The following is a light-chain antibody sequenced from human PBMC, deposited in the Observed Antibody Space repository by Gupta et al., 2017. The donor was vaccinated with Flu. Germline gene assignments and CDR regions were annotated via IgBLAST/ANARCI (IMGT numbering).Light chain of an antibody. V-gene: IGLV3-1*01. CDR2: QDD. Sequence: SFELTQPPSVSVSPGQTASITCSGDKLEDKYTYWYQQKSGQSPVVVIFQDDKRPAASPERFSGSNSGNTATLTIGGTQAMDEADYYCQAWDSRTAVFGTGTKVTVL. CDR3: QAWDSRTAV. CDR1: KLEDKY. J-gene: IGLJ1*01.